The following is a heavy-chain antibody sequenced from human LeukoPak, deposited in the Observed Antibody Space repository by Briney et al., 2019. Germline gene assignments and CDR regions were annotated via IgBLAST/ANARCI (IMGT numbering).Heavy chain of an antibody. D-gene: IGHD3-3*01. J-gene: IGHJ4*02. CDR1: GFTFSNAW. CDR3: STERPQYYDFWSGYYVVGVYDY. Sequence: PGGSLRLSCAASGFTFSNAWMSWVRQTPGKGLEWVGRIKSNTDGGTTDYAAPVKGRFTISRDDSKNTLYLQMNSLKTEDTAVYYCSTERPQYYDFWSGYYVVGVYDYWGQGTLVTVSS. CDR2: IKSNTDGGTT. V-gene: IGHV3-15*01.